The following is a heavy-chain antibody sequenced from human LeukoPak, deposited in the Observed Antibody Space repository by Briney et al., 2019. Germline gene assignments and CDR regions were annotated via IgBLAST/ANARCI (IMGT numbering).Heavy chain of an antibody. CDR1: GFIFSSYS. Sequence: GGSLKLSCAASGFIFSSYSMNWVRQAPGKGLEWFSHVSSSSSTIYYADSVKGRFTISRDNAKNSLYLQMNSLRDEDTAVYYCAGAVGDYDSSGYPVYYGMDVWGQGTTVTVSS. CDR3: AGAVGDYDSSGYPVYYGMDV. D-gene: IGHD3-22*01. CDR2: VSSSSSTI. V-gene: IGHV3-48*02. J-gene: IGHJ6*02.